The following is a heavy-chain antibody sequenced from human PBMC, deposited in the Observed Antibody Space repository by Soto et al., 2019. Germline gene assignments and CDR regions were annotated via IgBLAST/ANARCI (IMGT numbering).Heavy chain of an antibody. J-gene: IGHJ4*02. D-gene: IGHD2-2*01. CDR3: AKGSARCSSTSCYSHGGFGY. V-gene: IGHV3-9*01. Sequence: EVQLVESGGGLVQPGRSLRLSCAASGFTFDDYAMHWVRQAPGKGLEWVSGISWNSGSIGYADSVKGRFTISRDNAKNSLYLQMNSLRAEDTALYYCAKGSARCSSTSCYSHGGFGYWGQGTLVTVSS. CDR1: GFTFDDYA. CDR2: ISWNSGSI.